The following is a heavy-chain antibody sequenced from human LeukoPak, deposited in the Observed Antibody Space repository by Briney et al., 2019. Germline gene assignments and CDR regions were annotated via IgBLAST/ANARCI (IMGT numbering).Heavy chain of an antibody. V-gene: IGHV3-33*01. CDR2: IWYDGSNK. Sequence: PGRSLRLSCAASGFTFSSYGMHWVRQAPGKGLEWVAVIWYDGSNKYYADSVKGRFTISRDNSKNTLYLQMNSLRAEDTAVYYCARDQRSIAAAAKGVYFDYWGQGTLVTVSS. J-gene: IGHJ4*02. D-gene: IGHD6-13*01. CDR1: GFTFSSYG. CDR3: ARDQRSIAAAAKGVYFDY.